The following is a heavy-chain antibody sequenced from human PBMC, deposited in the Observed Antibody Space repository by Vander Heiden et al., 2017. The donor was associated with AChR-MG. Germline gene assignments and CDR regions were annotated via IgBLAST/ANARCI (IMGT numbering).Heavy chain of an antibody. J-gene: IGHJ4*02. CDR3: ARGTRYGTPDY. D-gene: IGHD2-2*01. Sequence: QVQLVQSGAEVKKPGASVKVSCRASGYTFTGYYIHWVRQGPGQGLEWLGWITPSNGGTHYAQKFQAGVNMTSDTSTTTAYLELTGLASADSAVYYCARGTRYGTPDYWGQGTLVTVSS. CDR2: ITPSNGGT. CDR1: GYTFTGYY. V-gene: IGHV1-2*02.